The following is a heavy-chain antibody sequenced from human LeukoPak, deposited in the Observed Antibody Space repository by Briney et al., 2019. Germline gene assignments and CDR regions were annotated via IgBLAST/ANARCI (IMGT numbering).Heavy chain of an antibody. CDR2: IIPIFGTA. J-gene: IGHJ4*02. Sequence: SVKVSCKASGGTFSSYAISWVRQAPGRGLEWMGGIIPIFGTANYAQKFQGRVTITADESTSTAYMELSSLRSEGTAVYYCARGVEATYSSSWYGNYWGQGTLVTVSS. V-gene: IGHV1-69*01. CDR1: GGTFSSYA. D-gene: IGHD6-13*01. CDR3: ARGVEATYSSSWYGNY.